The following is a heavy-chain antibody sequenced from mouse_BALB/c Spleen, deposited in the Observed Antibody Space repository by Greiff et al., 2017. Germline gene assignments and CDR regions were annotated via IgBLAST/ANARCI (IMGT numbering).Heavy chain of an antibody. CDR2: ISYSGST. D-gene: IGHD1-2*01. Sequence: VQLKESGPSLVKPSQTLSLTCSVTGDSITSGYWNWIRKFPGNKLEYMGYISYSGSTYYNPSLKSRISITRDTSKNQYYLQLNSVTTEDTATYYCAREGVHYYGYGFAYWGQGTLVTVSA. J-gene: IGHJ3*01. CDR3: AREGVHYYGYGFAY. CDR1: GDSITSGY. V-gene: IGHV3-8*02.